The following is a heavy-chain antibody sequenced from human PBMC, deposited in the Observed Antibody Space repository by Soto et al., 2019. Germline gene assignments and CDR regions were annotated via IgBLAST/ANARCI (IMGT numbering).Heavy chain of an antibody. D-gene: IGHD3-16*01. CDR2: IYSGGST. Sequence: GGSLRLSCAASGFTVSSNYMSWVRQAPGKGLEWVSVIYSGGSTYYADSVKGRFTISRHNSKNTLYLQMNSLRAEDTAVYYCARDPRPGGSSESIYWGQGTLVTVSS. V-gene: IGHV3-53*04. CDR3: ARDPRPGGSSESIY. J-gene: IGHJ4*02. CDR1: GFTVSSNY.